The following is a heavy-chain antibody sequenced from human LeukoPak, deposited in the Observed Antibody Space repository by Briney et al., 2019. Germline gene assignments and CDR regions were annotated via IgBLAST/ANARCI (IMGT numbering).Heavy chain of an antibody. D-gene: IGHD3-3*01. J-gene: IGHJ4*02. CDR1: GLTFRSYW. CDR3: VLERVGRFFGS. Sequence: GGSLRLSCAVSGLTFRSYWMSWVRQAPGKGLEWVVNINQDGSEKYFVDSVKGRFTISRDNAKNSLHLQMNTLRAEDTAVYYCVLERVGRFFGSWGQGTLVTVSS. V-gene: IGHV3-7*01. CDR2: INQDGSEK.